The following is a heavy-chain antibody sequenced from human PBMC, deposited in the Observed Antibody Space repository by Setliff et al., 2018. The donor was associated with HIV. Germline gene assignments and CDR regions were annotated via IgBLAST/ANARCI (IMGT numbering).Heavy chain of an antibody. D-gene: IGHD3-3*01. J-gene: IGHJ6*03. Sequence: SVKVSCKASRSTFNSHTINWVRQAPGQGLDWMGRIIPILGVANYAQRFQGKVTITADKSTSTAYMELTSLRFDDTAMYYCVRGVQSPPHYSYYYMDVWGKGTTGTV. CDR3: VRGVQSPPHYSYYYMDV. V-gene: IGHV1-69*02. CDR2: IIPILGVA. CDR1: RSTFNSHT.